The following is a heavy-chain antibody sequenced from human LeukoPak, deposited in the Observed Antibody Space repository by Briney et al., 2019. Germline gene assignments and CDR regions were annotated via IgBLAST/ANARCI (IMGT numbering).Heavy chain of an antibody. Sequence: GGSLRLSCGASGFTFSSYAMSWVRQAPGKGLVWVSAISGSGGSTYYAHSVKGRFTISRENSKNTLYLQMNSLRAEDTAVYYCAKFPRRAYFDYWGQGTLVTVSS. V-gene: IGHV3-23*01. CDR2: ISGSGGST. J-gene: IGHJ4*02. CDR3: AKFPRRAYFDY. CDR1: GFTFSSYA.